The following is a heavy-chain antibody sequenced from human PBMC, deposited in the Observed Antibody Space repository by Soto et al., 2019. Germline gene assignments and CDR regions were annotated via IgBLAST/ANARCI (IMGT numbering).Heavy chain of an antibody. V-gene: IGHV4-59*08. Sequence: QVQLQQSGPGLVKPSETLSLTCTVSSGPTSSHNWGWIRQPPGRGLEWIGYVYNTGGTSYNPTLRSRVPLSADTSTKNISPTLSSVTAADTAVYSCLRQGIGPLHGLVDVWGQGTTVSVSS. CDR2: VYNTGGT. CDR1: SGPTSSHN. J-gene: IGHJ6*02. CDR3: LRQGIGPLHGLVDV. D-gene: IGHD3-10*01.